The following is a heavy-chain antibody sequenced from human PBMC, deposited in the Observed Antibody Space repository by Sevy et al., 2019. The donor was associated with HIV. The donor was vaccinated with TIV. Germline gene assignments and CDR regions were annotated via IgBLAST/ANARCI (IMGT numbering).Heavy chain of an antibody. D-gene: IGHD3-10*01. V-gene: IGHV4-34*01. Sequence: SETLSLTCAVYGGSFSGYYWSWIRQPPGKGLEWIGEINHSGSTNYNPSLRSRVTISVDTSKNQFSLKLSSVTAADTAVYYCARGRITMVRGRNWFDPWGQGTLVTVSS. CDR2: INHSGST. J-gene: IGHJ5*02. CDR1: GGSFSGYY. CDR3: ARGRITMVRGRNWFDP.